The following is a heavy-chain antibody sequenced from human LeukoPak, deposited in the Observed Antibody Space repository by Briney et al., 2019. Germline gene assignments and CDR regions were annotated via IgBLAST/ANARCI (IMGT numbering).Heavy chain of an antibody. V-gene: IGHV3-11*01. CDR1: GFTLSDYY. CDR2: ISSSGSTI. CDR3: ARRRDFFDY. Sequence: GGSLRLSCAASGFTLSDYYMSWIRQAPGKGLEWVSYISSSGSTIDYADSVKGRFTISRDNAKHSLYLQMSSLRAEDTAVYYCARRRDFFDYWGQGTLVTVSS. J-gene: IGHJ4*02.